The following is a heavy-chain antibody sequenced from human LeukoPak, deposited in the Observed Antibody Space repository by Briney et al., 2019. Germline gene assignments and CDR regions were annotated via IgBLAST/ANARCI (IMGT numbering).Heavy chain of an antibody. Sequence: GGSLRLSWAPAGFTVSSNYMSWVRQPPGKGLEWVSVIYSDCSTYYADSVKGRFTISRHNSKNTLYLQMNSLRAEDTAVYYCARESPPPIAVAADYYYGMDVWGQGTTVTVSS. V-gene: IGHV3-53*04. J-gene: IGHJ6*02. D-gene: IGHD6-19*01. CDR1: GFTVSSNY. CDR2: IYSDCST. CDR3: ARESPPPIAVAADYYYGMDV.